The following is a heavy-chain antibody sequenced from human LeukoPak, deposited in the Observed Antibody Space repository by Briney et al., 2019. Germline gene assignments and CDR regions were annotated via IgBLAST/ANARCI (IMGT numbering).Heavy chain of an antibody. CDR2: IKNRNRGRTT. CDR3: VTDGGQLPYYFTY. J-gene: IGHJ1*01. CDR1: GFIFPDAW. D-gene: IGHD3/OR15-3a*01. V-gene: IGHV3-15*01. Sequence: PGGSLRLSCAASGFIFPDAWIHWVRQVPGKGLEWVGRIKNRNRGRTTDYAAPVKGRFTISRDDSRDTLYLQMNSLKTEDTAVYYCVTDGGQLPYYFTYWGQGTLVTVSS.